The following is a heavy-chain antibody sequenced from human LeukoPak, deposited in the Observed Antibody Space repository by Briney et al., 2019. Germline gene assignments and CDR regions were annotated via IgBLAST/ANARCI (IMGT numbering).Heavy chain of an antibody. CDR1: GGTFSSYA. CDR3: ARDLANSGPSNWFDP. Sequence: ASVKVSCKASGGTFSSYAISWVRQAPGQGLEWMGGIIPIFGTANYAQKFQGRVTMTRDMSTSTVYMELSSLRSEDTAVYYCARDLANSGPSNWFDPWGQGTLVTVSS. CDR2: IIPIFGTA. J-gene: IGHJ5*02. D-gene: IGHD6-19*01. V-gene: IGHV1-69*05.